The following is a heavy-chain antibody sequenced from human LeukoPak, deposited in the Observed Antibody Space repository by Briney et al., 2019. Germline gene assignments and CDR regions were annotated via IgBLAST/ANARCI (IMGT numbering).Heavy chain of an antibody. CDR1: GFTFSSYA. J-gene: IGHJ4*02. D-gene: IGHD3-10*01. V-gene: IGHV3-23*01. CDR2: ISGSGGST. CDR3: AKRDYYGSGSSPSRPYYFDY. Sequence: GGSLRLSCAASGFTFSSYAMSWVRQAPGKGLEWVSAISGSGGSTYYADSVKGRFTISRDNSKNTLYLQMNSLRAEDTAVYYCAKRDYYGSGSSPSRPYYFDYWGQGTLVTVSS.